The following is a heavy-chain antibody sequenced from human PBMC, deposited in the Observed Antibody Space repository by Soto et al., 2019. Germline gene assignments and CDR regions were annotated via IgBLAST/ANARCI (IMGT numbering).Heavy chain of an antibody. V-gene: IGHV3-30*03. J-gene: IGHJ4*02. Sequence: QVQLVESGGGVVQPGNSVRLSCAASGFTFSMYGMHWVRQAPGKGLEWVAVTASDGTNKFNGDSVKGRFTISRDNPRATLYLQMNSLRPDDTAVYYCARKNPGRVSELPDYWGQGTLVIVSS. CDR3: ARKNPGRVSELPDY. CDR2: TASDGTNK. CDR1: GFTFSMYG. D-gene: IGHD3-10*01.